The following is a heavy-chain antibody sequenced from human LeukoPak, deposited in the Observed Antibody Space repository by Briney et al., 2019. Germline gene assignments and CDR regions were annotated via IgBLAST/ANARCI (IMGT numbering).Heavy chain of an antibody. CDR1: GGSISSGSYY. V-gene: IGHV4-61*02. CDR3: ARDSVVALGGAFDI. Sequence: PSQTLSLTCTVSGGSISSGSYYWSWIRQPAGKGLEWIGRIYTSGSTNYNPSLKSRVTISVDTSKNQFSLKLISVTAADTAVYYCARDSVVALGGAFDIWGQGTMVTVSS. CDR2: IYTSGST. J-gene: IGHJ3*02. D-gene: IGHD2-15*01.